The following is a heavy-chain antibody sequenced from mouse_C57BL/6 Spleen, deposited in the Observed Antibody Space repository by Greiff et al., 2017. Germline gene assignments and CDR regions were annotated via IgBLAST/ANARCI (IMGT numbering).Heavy chain of an antibody. D-gene: IGHD1-3*01. J-gene: IGHJ2*01. Sequence: QVQLQQPGAELVKPGASVKLSCKASGYTFTSYWMQWVKQRPGQGLEWIGEIDPSDSYTNYNPKFKGKATLTVDTSSITAYMQLSSLTSEVSAVYYCARKWSAPFDYWGQGTTLTVSS. CDR1: GYTFTSYW. CDR2: IDPSDSYT. CDR3: ARKWSAPFDY. V-gene: IGHV1-50*01.